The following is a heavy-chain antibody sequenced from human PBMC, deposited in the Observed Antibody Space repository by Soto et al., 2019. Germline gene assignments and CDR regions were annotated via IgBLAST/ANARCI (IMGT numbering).Heavy chain of an antibody. CDR1: GFTFSSYA. Sequence: GGSLRLSCAASGFTFSSYAMRWVRQAPGKGLEWVSAISGSGGSTYYADSVKGRFTISRDNSKNTLYLQMNSLRAEDTAVYYCAKDPAPRYYYDRNDYWGQGTLVTVSS. CDR2: ISGSGGST. V-gene: IGHV3-23*01. J-gene: IGHJ4*02. CDR3: AKDPAPRYYYDRNDY. D-gene: IGHD3-22*01.